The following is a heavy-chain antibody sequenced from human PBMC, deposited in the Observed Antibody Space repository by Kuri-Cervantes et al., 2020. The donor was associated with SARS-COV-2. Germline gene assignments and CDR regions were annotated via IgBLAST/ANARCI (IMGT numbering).Heavy chain of an antibody. CDR2: ISWNSGSI. CDR1: GFTFDDYA. V-gene: IGHV3-9*01. Sequence: LSLTCAASGFTFDDYAMHWVRQAPGKGLEWVSGISWNSGSIGYADSVKGRFTISRDNAKNSLYLQMNSLRAEDTALYYCAKDGANGYAGWFDPWGQGTLVTVSS. D-gene: IGHD2-8*01. J-gene: IGHJ5*02. CDR3: AKDGANGYAGWFDP.